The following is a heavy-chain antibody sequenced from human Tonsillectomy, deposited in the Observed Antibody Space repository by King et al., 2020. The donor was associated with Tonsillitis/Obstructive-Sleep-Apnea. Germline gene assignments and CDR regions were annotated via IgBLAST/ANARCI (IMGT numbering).Heavy chain of an antibody. CDR1: VGTFSRYA. V-gene: IGHV1-69*12. CDR2: IIPIFGTA. D-gene: IGHD4-17*01. Sequence: QLVQSGAEVKKPGSSVKVSCKASVGTFSRYAISWVRQAPGQGLEWMGGIIPIFGTANYAQKCQGRVKIPADESTSTAYMELSSLRSEETAVYYCARDLGVDNDYGDYGPSTYYFYYMDVWGKGTTVTVSS. CDR3: ARDLGVDNDYGDYGPSTYYFYYMDV. J-gene: IGHJ6*03.